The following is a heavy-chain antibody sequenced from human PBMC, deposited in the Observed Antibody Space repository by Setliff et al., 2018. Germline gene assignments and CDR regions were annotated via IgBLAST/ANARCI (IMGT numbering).Heavy chain of an antibody. D-gene: IGHD3-22*01. V-gene: IGHV3-23*01. Sequence: GGSLRLSCAASRFTFSNYAMSWVRQAPGKGLEWVSAISASGRTTYSADSVKGRFTISRDNSKNTLSLQMNSLRAEDTAVYYCAKGADSSGYHIDYWGQGTLVTVSS. J-gene: IGHJ4*02. CDR3: AKGADSSGYHIDY. CDR1: RFTFSNYA. CDR2: ISASGRTT.